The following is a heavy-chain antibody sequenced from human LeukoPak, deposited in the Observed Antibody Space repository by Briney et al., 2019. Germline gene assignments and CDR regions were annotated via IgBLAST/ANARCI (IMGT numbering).Heavy chain of an antibody. CDR3: ARLNNAANFLDY. Sequence: ASVRVSCKASGYTFTSYDITWVRQAPGQGLDWMGWITPYNGNTDYVQEFQGRVTMTADTSTSTAYMELRSLTSDDTAVYYCARLNNAANFLDYWGQGSLVTVSS. CDR2: ITPYNGNT. J-gene: IGHJ4*02. V-gene: IGHV1-18*01. CDR1: GYTFTSYD. D-gene: IGHD1/OR15-1a*01.